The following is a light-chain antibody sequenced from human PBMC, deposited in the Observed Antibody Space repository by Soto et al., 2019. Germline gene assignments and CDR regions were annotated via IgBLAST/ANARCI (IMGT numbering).Light chain of an antibody. CDR2: EVY. CDR1: SNDVGAYNY. Sequence: QSALTQPPSASGSPGQSVTISCTGTSNDVGAYNYVSWYQQHPGKAPKLLIFEVYRRPSGVPDRFSGSKSGNTASLTVSGLQVDDEADYYCNSYAGITMGVFRTGTKVTVL. J-gene: IGLJ1*01. CDR3: NSYAGITMGV. V-gene: IGLV2-8*01.